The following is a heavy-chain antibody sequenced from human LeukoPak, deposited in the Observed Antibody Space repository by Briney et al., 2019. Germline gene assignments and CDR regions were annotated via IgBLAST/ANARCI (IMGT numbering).Heavy chain of an antibody. Sequence: ASVKVSCKASGGTFSSYAITWVRQAPGQGLEWMGWINTNTGNPTYAQGFTGRFVFSLDTSVSTAYLQISSLKAEDTAVYYCARATLPGIAAAGYYYYYMDVWGKGTTVTVSS. D-gene: IGHD6-13*01. J-gene: IGHJ6*03. V-gene: IGHV7-4-1*02. CDR3: ARATLPGIAAAGYYYYYMDV. CDR1: GGTFSSYA. CDR2: INTNTGNP.